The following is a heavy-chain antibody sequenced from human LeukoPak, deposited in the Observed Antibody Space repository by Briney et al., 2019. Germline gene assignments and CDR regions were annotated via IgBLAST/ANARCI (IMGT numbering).Heavy chain of an antibody. CDR1: GYTFTSYG. CDR3: ARTYCTSTSCYALGGY. D-gene: IGHD2-2*01. Sequence: ASVKVSCKASGYTFTSYGISWVRQAPGQGHEWMGWIIAYNANTNYTQKLQGRVTMTTDTSTSTAYMELRSLRSDDTAVYYCARTYCTSTSCYALGGYWGQGTLVTVSS. CDR2: IIAYNANT. V-gene: IGHV1-18*01. J-gene: IGHJ4*02.